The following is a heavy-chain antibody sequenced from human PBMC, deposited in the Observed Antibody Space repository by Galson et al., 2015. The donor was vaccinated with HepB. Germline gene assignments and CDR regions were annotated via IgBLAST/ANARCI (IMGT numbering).Heavy chain of an antibody. CDR2: VYNEGDT. J-gene: IGHJ5*02. Sequence: SLRLSCAGAGFTVTNNYMAWVRQAPGKGLEWVSVVYNEGDTYYADSVKGRFIISRDYSENTLYLQMNSLRVEDTAVYYCSSVSVSLPWGQGTLVTVSS. CDR1: GFTVTNNY. CDR3: SSVSVSLP. V-gene: IGHV3-66*01.